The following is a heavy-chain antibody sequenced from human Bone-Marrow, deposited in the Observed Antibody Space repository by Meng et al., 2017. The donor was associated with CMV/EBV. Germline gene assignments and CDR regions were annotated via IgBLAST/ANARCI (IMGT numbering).Heavy chain of an antibody. CDR3: ARGPVVVPASRRSYYYGMDV. D-gene: IGHD2-2*01. J-gene: IGHJ6*02. CDR2: IYYSGST. V-gene: IGHV4-61*08. Sequence: SETLSLTCTVSGGSISSGDYYWSWIRQPPGKGLEWIGYIYYSGSTNYNPSLKSRVTISVDTSKNQFSLKLSSVTAADTAVYYCARGPVVVPASRRSYYYGMDVWGQGTTVTVSS. CDR1: GGSISSGDYY.